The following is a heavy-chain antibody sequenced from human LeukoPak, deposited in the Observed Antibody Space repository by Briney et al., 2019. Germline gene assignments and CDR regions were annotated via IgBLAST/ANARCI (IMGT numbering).Heavy chain of an antibody. V-gene: IGHV3-33*01. CDR2: IWYDGSNK. Sequence: GGSLRLSCAASGFSFNTYGMHWVRQAPGKGLEWVAVIWYDGSNKYYADSVRGRFTISRDDSKNTLYLQMNSLRAEDTAVYYCAREAGRGFDYWGQGTLVTVSS. CDR1: GFSFNTYG. J-gene: IGHJ4*02. CDR3: AREAGRGFDY. D-gene: IGHD1-26*01.